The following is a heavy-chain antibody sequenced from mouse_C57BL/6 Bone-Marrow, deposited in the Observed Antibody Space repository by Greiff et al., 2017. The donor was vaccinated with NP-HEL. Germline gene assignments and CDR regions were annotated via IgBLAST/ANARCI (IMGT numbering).Heavy chain of an antibody. J-gene: IGHJ2*01. CDR3: ARFTTVVATRYYLDY. D-gene: IGHD1-1*01. Sequence: QVQLQQSGAELARPGASVKMSCKASGYTFTSYTMHWVNQRPGQGLEWIGYINPSSGYTKYNQKFKDKATLTADKSSSTAYMQLSSLTSEDSAVYYCARFTTVVATRYYLDYWGQGTTLTVSS. CDR1: GYTFTSYT. V-gene: IGHV1-4*01. CDR2: INPSSGYT.